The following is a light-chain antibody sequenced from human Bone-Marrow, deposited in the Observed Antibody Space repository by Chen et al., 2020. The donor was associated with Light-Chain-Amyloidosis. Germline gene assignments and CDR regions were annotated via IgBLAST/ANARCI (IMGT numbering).Light chain of an antibody. J-gene: IGLJ3*02. V-gene: IGLV3-21*02. CDR1: NIGSTS. Sequence: SYVLTQPSSVSVAPGQTATLACGGNNIGSTSLHWYQQTPGQAPLLVFYDDSDRPSGIPERLSGSNSGNTATLTISRVEAGDEADYYCQVWDRSSDRPVFGGGTKLTVL. CDR2: DDS. CDR3: QVWDRSSDRPV.